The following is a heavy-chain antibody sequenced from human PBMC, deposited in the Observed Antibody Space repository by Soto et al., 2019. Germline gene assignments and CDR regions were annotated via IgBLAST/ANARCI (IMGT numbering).Heavy chain of an antibody. CDR1: GGTFSSYT. CDR3: ARAADYYGSGTYIDY. Sequence: GASVKVSCKASGGTFSSYTISWVRQAPGQGPEWMGRIIPTLGIANYAQKFQSRVTITADKSTSTAYMELSSLRSEDTAVYYCARAADYYGSGTYIDYWGQGTLVTVSS. V-gene: IGHV1-69*02. J-gene: IGHJ4*02. D-gene: IGHD3-10*01. CDR2: IIPTLGIA.